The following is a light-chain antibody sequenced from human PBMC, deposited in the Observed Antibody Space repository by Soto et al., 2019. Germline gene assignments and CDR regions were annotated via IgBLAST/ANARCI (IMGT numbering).Light chain of an antibody. CDR3: QQHSNWPPLT. Sequence: EIVLTQSPATLSLSPGERATLSCRASQSVSSYLAWYQQKPGQAPRILIYDASNRATGIPARFSGSGSGTDFTLTISSLEPEDFAVYYCQQHSNWPPLTFGGGTKVEIK. J-gene: IGKJ4*01. V-gene: IGKV3-11*01. CDR1: QSVSSY. CDR2: DAS.